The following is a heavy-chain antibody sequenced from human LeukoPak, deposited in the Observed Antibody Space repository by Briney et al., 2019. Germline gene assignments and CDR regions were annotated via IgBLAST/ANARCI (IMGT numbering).Heavy chain of an antibody. CDR1: GFIFSNYA. J-gene: IGHJ4*02. CDR3: AKTVGTDDFWRGVLDY. D-gene: IGHD3-3*01. Sequence: GGSVRLFCAVWGFIFSNYAMIGVRQARGKGLECGSAISGSGVDTYYTDSVKGRFTISRDNSQNRLYVQMNSLRDDDTAVYYCAKTVGTDDFWRGVLDYWGQGTLVTAPS. V-gene: IGHV3-23*01. CDR2: ISGSGVDT.